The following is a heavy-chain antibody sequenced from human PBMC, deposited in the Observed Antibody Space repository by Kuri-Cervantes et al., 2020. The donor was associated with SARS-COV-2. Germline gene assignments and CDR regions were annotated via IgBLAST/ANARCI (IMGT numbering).Heavy chain of an antibody. CDR3: ATWSGYYYYVDV. Sequence: ASVKVSCKVSGYTLTELSMHWVRQAPGKGLEWMGGFDPEDGETIYAQKFQGRVTMTEDTSTDTAYMELSSLRSEDTAVYYCATWSGYYYYVDVWGKGTTVTVSS. CDR1: GYTLTELS. CDR2: FDPEDGET. V-gene: IGHV1-24*01. J-gene: IGHJ6*03. D-gene: IGHD3-3*01.